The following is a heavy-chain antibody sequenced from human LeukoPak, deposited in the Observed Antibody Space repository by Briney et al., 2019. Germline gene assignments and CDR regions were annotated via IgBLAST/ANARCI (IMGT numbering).Heavy chain of an antibody. J-gene: IGHJ4*02. CDR1: GFTFSSYE. CDR3: ARDKKITMIVVRFDY. D-gene: IGHD3-22*01. CDR2: ISSSGSTI. Sequence: GGSLRLSCAASGFTFSSYEMNWVRQAPGKGLEWVSYISSSGSTIYYADSVKGRFTISRDNAKNSLYLQMNSLRAEDTAFYYCARDKKITMIVVRFDYWGQGTLVTVSS. V-gene: IGHV3-48*03.